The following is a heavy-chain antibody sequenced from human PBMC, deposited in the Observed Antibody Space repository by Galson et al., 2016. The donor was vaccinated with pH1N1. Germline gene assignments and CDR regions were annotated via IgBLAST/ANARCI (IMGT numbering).Heavy chain of an antibody. CDR1: GGSVSSGHYY. CDR2: SFYSGTT. J-gene: IGHJ4*02. V-gene: IGHV4-61*01. D-gene: IGHD3-3*01. Sequence: LSLTCNVSGGSVSSGHYYWSWIRQFPGKGLEWIGYSFYSGTTKYNPSLENRVVISLDTSKNQCTLRLTSVSAADTAVYYCARKRPYDFWGGYFDSWGQGILVTVSS. CDR3: ARKRPYDFWGGYFDS.